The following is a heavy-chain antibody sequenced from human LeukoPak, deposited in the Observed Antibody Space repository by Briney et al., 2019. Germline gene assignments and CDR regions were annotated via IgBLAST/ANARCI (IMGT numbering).Heavy chain of an antibody. CDR1: GGSISSSSYY. Sequence: PSETLSLTCTVSGGSISSSSYYWGWIRQPPGKGLEWIGSIYYSGSTYYNPSLKSRVTISVDTSKNQFSLKLSSVTAADTAVYYCARLSSPYSSSIGRFLPFDYWSQGTLVTVSS. CDR2: IYYSGST. J-gene: IGHJ4*02. D-gene: IGHD6-6*01. CDR3: ARLSSPYSSSIGRFLPFDY. V-gene: IGHV4-39*07.